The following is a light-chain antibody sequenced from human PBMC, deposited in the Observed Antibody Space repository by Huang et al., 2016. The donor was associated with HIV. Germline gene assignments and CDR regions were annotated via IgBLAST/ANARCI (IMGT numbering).Light chain of an antibody. J-gene: IGKJ1*01. CDR3: QQTYTTPWT. CDR1: KSISAY. V-gene: IGKV1-39*01. Sequence: DIQITQSPSSLSASVGGRVSISCRASKSISAYLNWYQQGPGKPPNSLFYDESRLQSGVSSVVSGSGSGTDFTLTISSRQPEDFATYYCQQTYTTPWTFGHGPKVEIK. CDR2: DES.